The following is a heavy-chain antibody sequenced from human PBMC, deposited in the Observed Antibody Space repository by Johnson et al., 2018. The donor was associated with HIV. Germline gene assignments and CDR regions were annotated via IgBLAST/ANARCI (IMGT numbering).Heavy chain of an antibody. D-gene: IGHD4-23*01. CDR2: IKSETAGGTT. J-gene: IGHJ3*02. Sequence: VQLVESGGGSIKPGGSLRLSCAASGFTFSNAWMNWVRQAPGKGLEWVGRIKSETAGGTTDSGAPVKGRFTIPRDDSKNTLYLQMNSMKTEDTAMYYCAGPGGSFDMWGQGTMVTVSS. V-gene: IGHV3-15*01. CDR1: GFTFSNAW. CDR3: AGPGGSFDM.